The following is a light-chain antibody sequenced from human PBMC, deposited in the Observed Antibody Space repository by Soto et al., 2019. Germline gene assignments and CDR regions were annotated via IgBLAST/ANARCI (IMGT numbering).Light chain of an antibody. J-gene: IGKJ2*01. Sequence: DLQMTQSPSSLSASVGDRVTITCRASQSISSYLNWYQQKPGKAPKLLIYAASSLQSGVPSRFSGSGSGTDFTLTISSLQPGDFATYYCQQSYSTPYTFGQGTKLEIK. CDR3: QQSYSTPYT. CDR2: AAS. V-gene: IGKV1-39*01. CDR1: QSISSY.